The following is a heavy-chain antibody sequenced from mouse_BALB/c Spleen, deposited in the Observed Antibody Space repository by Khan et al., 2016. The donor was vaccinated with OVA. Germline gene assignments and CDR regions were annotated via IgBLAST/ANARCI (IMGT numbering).Heavy chain of an antibody. D-gene: IGHD1-1*01. V-gene: IGHV1S136*01. J-gene: IGHJ3*01. CDR3: ARDSGRSFWFAY. CDR1: GYSFTNYI. CDR2: INPHNDGA. Sequence: EVQLQESGPELVKPGASVKMSCKASGYSFTNYIIHWVKQEPGQGLEWIGYINPHNDGAKYNEKFKGKATLTSDKSSSTAYMELSGLTSEDSAVYYCARDSGRSFWFAYWGQGTLFTVSA.